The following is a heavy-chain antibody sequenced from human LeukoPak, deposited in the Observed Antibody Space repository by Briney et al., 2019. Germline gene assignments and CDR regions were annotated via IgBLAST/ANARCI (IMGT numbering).Heavy chain of an antibody. CDR2: IYTSGST. J-gene: IGHJ4*02. Sequence: SETLSLTCTVSGGSISSYYWSWIRQPAGKGLEWIGRIYTSGSTNYNPSLKSRVTMSVDTSKNQFSLKLSSVTAADTAVYYCARLEVVTPPYYFDYWGQGTLVTVSS. V-gene: IGHV4-4*07. CDR1: GGSISSYY. CDR3: ARLEVVTPPYYFDY. D-gene: IGHD4-23*01.